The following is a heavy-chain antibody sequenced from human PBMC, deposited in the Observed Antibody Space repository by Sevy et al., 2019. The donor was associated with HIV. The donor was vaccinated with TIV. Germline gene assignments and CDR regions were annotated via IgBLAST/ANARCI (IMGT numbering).Heavy chain of an antibody. V-gene: IGHV3-30*02. J-gene: IGHJ3*02. CDR3: AKDRKVLLVVYAIPFDVFDI. Sequence: GGSLRLSCAASGFTFSNHAMHWVRQAPGKGLQWVAFIRYDGSNEYYADSVKGRFTISRDNSKNTLYLQMNSLRPEDTAVYYCAKDRKVLLVVYAIPFDVFDIWGQRTMVTVS. CDR1: GFTFSNHA. D-gene: IGHD2-8*02. CDR2: IRYDGSNE.